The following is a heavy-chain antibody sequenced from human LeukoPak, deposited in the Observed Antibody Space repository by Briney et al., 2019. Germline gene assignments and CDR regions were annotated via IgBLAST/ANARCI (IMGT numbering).Heavy chain of an antibody. CDR2: ISYDGSDK. CDR1: GLTFSRYG. Sequence: GGSLRLSCTASGLTFSRYGMHWVRQAPGKGLEWVTFISYDGSDKYYADSVKGRFTISRDNSKNTLYLQMNSLRAEDTAVYYCAKGKDCANGVCRTFDYWGQGTLVAVSS. J-gene: IGHJ4*02. D-gene: IGHD2-8*01. V-gene: IGHV3-30*02. CDR3: AKGKDCANGVCRTFDY.